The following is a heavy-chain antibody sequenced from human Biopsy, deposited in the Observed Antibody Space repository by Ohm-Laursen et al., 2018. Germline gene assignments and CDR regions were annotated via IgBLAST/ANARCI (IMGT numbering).Heavy chain of an antibody. J-gene: IGHJ2*01. V-gene: IGHV4-31*01. CDR3: ARRPYGGTRYWYFDL. CDR2: IYYSGTT. D-gene: IGHD4-23*01. CDR1: GGSVSSGGFY. Sequence: SQTLSLTWTVSGGSVSSGGFYWSWIRQHPGKGLEWIGYIYYSGTTYSNPSLKSLVTISVDTSKNQFSLKLNSVTAADTAVYYCARRPYGGTRYWYFDLWGRGTLVTVSS.